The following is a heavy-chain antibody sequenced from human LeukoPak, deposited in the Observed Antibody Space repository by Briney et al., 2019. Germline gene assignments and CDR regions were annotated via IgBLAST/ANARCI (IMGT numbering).Heavy chain of an antibody. J-gene: IGHJ4*02. CDR2: IYYSGST. Sequence: SETLSLTCTVSGVSISSSSYYWGWIRQPPGKGLEWIGSIYYSGSTYYNPSLKSRVTISVDTSKNQFSLKLSSVTAADTAVYYCAAYSSGWHRGYVDYWGQGTLVTVSS. CDR1: GVSISSSSYY. CDR3: AAYSSGWHRGYVDY. V-gene: IGHV4-39*01. D-gene: IGHD6-19*01.